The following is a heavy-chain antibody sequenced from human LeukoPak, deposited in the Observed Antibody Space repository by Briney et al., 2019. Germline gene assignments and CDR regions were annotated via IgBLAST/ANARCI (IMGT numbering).Heavy chain of an antibody. CDR2: IYYSGST. V-gene: IGHV4-31*03. CDR1: GGSISSGGYY. CDR3: ARVPDYGDYEGNFDY. J-gene: IGHJ4*02. D-gene: IGHD4-17*01. Sequence: PSETLPLTCTASGGSISSGGYYWSWIRQHPGKGLEWIGYIYYSGSTYYNPSLKSRVTISVDTSKNQFSLKLSSVTAADTAVYYCARVPDYGDYEGNFDYWGQGTLVTVSS.